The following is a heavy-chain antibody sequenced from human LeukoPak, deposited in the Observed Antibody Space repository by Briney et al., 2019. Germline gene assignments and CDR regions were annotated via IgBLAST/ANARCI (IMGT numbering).Heavy chain of an antibody. CDR1: GFTFSSYT. J-gene: IGHJ6*02. Sequence: GGSLRLSCAASGFTFSSYTMDWVRQAPGKGLEWVARISYAGSNNYYADSVKGRFTISSDNPKNTLYLQMDSLRAEDTAVYYCTRAAHTTYVLGRYYYYAMDVWGQGTTVTVSS. D-gene: IGHD3-10*01. CDR3: TRAAHTTYVLGRYYYYAMDV. CDR2: ISYAGSNN. V-gene: IGHV3-30-3*01.